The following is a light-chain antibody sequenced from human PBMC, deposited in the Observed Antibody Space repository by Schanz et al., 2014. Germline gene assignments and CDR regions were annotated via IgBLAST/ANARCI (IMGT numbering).Light chain of an antibody. Sequence: QRVLTQSPSASASLGSSVKLTCTLSSGHSTYAIAWHQQQSGKGPRYLMKVNTDGSHNKGDGVPDRFSGSSSGAERHLTISSLQSEDEADYHCQTWHPGILVFGGGTKLTVL. V-gene: IGLV4-69*01. CDR2: VNTDGSH. J-gene: IGLJ2*01. CDR3: QTWHPGILV. CDR1: SGHSTYA.